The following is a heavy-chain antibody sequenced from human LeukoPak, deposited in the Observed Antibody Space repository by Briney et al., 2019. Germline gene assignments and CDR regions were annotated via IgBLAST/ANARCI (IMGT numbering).Heavy chain of an antibody. V-gene: IGHV1-46*01. J-gene: IGHJ4*02. D-gene: IGHD5-24*01. CDR1: GYTFTSYY. CDR2: INPSGGST. Sequence: ASVKASCKASGYTFTSYYMHWVRQAPGQGLEWMGIINPSGGSTSYPQKFQGRVTMTRDTSTSTVYMELSSLRSEDTAVYYCARAIRDGYNPRDCDYWGPGTLVTVPS. CDR3: ARAIRDGYNPRDCDY.